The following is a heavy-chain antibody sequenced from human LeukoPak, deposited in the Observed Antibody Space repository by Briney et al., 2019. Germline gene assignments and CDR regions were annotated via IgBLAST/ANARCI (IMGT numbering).Heavy chain of an antibody. CDR3: ARELLWFGELSLPTDYYMDV. J-gene: IGHJ6*03. V-gene: IGHV4-59*01. Sequence: SETLSLTCTVSGGSISGYYWSWIRQPPGKGLEWIGYIYYSGSTNYNPSLKSRVTISVDTSKNQFSLKLSSVTAADTAVYYCARELLWFGELSLPTDYYMDVWGKGTTVTVSS. CDR1: GGSISGYY. D-gene: IGHD3-10*01. CDR2: IYYSGST.